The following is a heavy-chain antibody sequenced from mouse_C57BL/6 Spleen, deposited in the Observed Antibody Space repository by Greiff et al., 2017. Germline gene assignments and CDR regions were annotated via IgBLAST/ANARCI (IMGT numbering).Heavy chain of an antibody. J-gene: IGHJ4*01. D-gene: IGHD2-4*01. CDR2: IHPNSGST. V-gene: IGHV1-64*01. CDR3: AYDYDVGDAMDD. CDR1: GYTFTSYW. Sequence: QVQLQQPGAELVKPGASVKLSCKASGYTFTSYWMHWVKQRPGQGLEWIGMIHPNSGSTNYNEKFKSKATLTVDKSSSTAYMQLSSLTSEDSAVYYCAYDYDVGDAMDDWGQGASVTVSS.